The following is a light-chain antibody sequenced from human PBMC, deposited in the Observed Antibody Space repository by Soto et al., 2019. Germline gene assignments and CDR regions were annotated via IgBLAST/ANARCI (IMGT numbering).Light chain of an antibody. CDR3: QQXSTGPPLS. J-gene: IGKJ4*01. CDR1: QSVDNY. CDR2: DAS. Sequence: EIVLTQSPGTLSVSPGERAPLSCRASQSVDNYLAWYQQRPGQAPRLIIYDASNRASGIPARFSGSGSGTDFTLTISSLEPEDFAVYYCQQXSTGPPLSCGVGTKVDIK. V-gene: IGKV3-11*01.